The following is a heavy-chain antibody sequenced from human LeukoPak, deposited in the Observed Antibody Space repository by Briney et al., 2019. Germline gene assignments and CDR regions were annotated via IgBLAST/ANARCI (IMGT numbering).Heavy chain of an antibody. CDR1: GFTFSSYW. CDR3: AKDSAFYYIDV. D-gene: IGHD3-10*01. CDR2: IKQDGSEK. Sequence: GGSLRLSCAASGFTFSSYWMSWVRQAPGKGLEWVANIKQDGSEKYYVDSVKGRFTISRDNAKNSLYLQMNSLRAEDTAVYYCAKDSAFYYIDVWGKGTTVIISS. J-gene: IGHJ6*03. V-gene: IGHV3-7*01.